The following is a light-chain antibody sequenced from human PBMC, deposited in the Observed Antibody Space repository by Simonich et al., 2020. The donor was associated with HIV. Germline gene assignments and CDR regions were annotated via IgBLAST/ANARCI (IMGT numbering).Light chain of an antibody. V-gene: IGLV2-11*01. CDR1: SSDASDYKY. CDR2: DVS. Sequence: QSALTQPRSVSGSPGQSVTISCTGTSSDASDYKYVSWYQQHPGKAPKLMIYDVSKRPSGVSNRFSGSKSGNTASLTISGLQAEDEADYYCSSYTSSSTLLFGGGTKLTVL. CDR3: SSYTSSSTLL. J-gene: IGLJ3*02.